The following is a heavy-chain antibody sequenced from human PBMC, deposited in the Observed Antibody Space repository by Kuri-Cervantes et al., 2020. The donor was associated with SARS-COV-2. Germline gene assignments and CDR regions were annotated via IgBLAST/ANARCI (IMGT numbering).Heavy chain of an antibody. J-gene: IGHJ4*02. CDR2: ISSSSSYI. D-gene: IGHD5-24*01. V-gene: IGHV3-21*01. Sequence: GESLKISCAASGFTFSSYSMNWVRQAPGKGLEWVSSISSSSSYIYYADSVKDRFTISRDNAKNSLYLQLNSLRAEDTAVYYCGKVSWLQLWHRYSDSWGQGTLVTVSS. CDR3: GKVSWLQLWHRYSDS. CDR1: GFTFSSYS.